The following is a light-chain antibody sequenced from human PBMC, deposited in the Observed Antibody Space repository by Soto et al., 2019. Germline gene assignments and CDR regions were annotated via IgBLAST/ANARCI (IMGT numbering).Light chain of an antibody. CDR3: AAWDGSLNGWV. V-gene: IGLV1-44*01. Sequence: QSVLTQPPSASGTPGQRVTISCSGSSSNIGSDTVNWYQQLPGTAPTLLIYSNNQRPSGVPDRFSGSKSGTSASLAISGLQSEYEADYYCAAWDGSLNGWVFGGGTKLTVL. CDR2: SNN. CDR1: SSNIGSDT. J-gene: IGLJ3*02.